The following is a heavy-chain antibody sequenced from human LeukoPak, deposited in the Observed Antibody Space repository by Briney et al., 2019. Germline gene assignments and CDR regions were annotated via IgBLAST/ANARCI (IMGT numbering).Heavy chain of an antibody. CDR3: ARTGTGGDLDI. CDR2: INSDGTST. V-gene: IGHV3-74*01. J-gene: IGHJ3*02. CDR1: GFTFSNHW. D-gene: IGHD2-8*02. Sequence: GGSLRLSCAASGFTFSNHWLHWVRHAPGKGLVWVSRINSDGTSTIYADSAKGRFTISRDNAKSTVYLQMNSLRAEDTAVYYCARTGTGGDLDIWGQGTMVTVSS.